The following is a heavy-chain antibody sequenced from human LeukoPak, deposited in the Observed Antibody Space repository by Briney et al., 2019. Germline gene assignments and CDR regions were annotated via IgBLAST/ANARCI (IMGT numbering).Heavy chain of an antibody. CDR2: ISGSGGST. Sequence: GGSLRLSCAASGFTFSSYAMSRVRQAPGKGLEWVSAISGSGGSTYYADSVKGRFTISRDNSKNTLYLQMNSLRAEDTAIYYCAKARSGSFAENDYWGPGILVAVSS. V-gene: IGHV3-23*01. J-gene: IGHJ4*02. D-gene: IGHD1-26*01. CDR1: GFTFSSYA. CDR3: AKARSGSFAENDY.